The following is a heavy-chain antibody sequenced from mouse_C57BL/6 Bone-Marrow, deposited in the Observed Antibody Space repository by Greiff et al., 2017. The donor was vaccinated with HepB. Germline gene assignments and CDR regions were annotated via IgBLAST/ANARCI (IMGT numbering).Heavy chain of an antibody. CDR3: ARDLLYYGSSYPFAY. D-gene: IGHD1-1*01. CDR2: ISSGSSTI. J-gene: IGHJ3*01. CDR1: GFTFSDYG. Sequence: EVKLMESGGGLVKPGGSLKLSCEASGFTFSDYGMHWVRQAPEKGLEWVAYISSGSSTIYYADTVKGRFTISRDNAKNTLFLQMTSLRSEDTAMYYCARDLLYYGSSYPFAYWGQGTLVTVSA. V-gene: IGHV5-17*01.